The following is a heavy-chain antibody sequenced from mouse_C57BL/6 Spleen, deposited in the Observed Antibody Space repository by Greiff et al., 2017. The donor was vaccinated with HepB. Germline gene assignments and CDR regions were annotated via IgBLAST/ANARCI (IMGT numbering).Heavy chain of an antibody. V-gene: IGHV2-5*01. Sequence: VQVVESGPGLVQPSQSLSITCTVSGFSLTSYGVHWVRQSPGKGLEWLGVIWRGGSTDYNAAFMSRLSITKDNSKSQVFFKMNSLQADDTAIYYCAKEGSNYYAMDYWGQGTSVTVSS. CDR2: IWRGGST. CDR3: AKEGSNYYAMDY. D-gene: IGHD2-5*01. CDR1: GFSLTSYG. J-gene: IGHJ4*01.